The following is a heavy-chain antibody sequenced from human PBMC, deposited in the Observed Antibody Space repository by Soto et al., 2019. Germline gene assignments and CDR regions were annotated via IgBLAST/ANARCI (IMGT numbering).Heavy chain of an antibody. CDR3: ASESRPYYYGMDV. CDR1: GGTFSSYT. V-gene: IGHV1-69*02. J-gene: IGHJ6*02. Sequence: QVQLVQSGAEVKKPGSSVKVSCKASGGTFSSYTISWVRQAPGQGLEWMGRIIPILGIANYALKFQGRVSLTANKPTSTAHMELSSLRSEDTAVYYCASESRPYYYGMDVWGQGTTVTVSS. CDR2: IIPILGIA.